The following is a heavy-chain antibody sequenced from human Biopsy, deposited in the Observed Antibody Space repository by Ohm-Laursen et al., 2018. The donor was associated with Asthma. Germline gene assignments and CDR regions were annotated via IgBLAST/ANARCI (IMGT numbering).Heavy chain of an antibody. CDR2: ISYDGSNK. D-gene: IGHD5-24*01. CDR1: GFTFGDYW. V-gene: IGHV3-30-3*01. CDR3: ARDMNRDGWYFDY. J-gene: IGHJ4*02. Sequence: SLRLSCAASGFTFGDYWMSWVRQVPGKGLEWVAVISYDGSNKYYADSVKGRFTISRDNSKNTLYLQMNSLRGDDTAVYYCARDMNRDGWYFDYWGQGTLVTVSS.